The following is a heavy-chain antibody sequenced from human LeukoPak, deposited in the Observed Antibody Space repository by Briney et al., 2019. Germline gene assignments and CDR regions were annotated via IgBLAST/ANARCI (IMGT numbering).Heavy chain of an antibody. Sequence: GGSLRLSCAASGFTFSSYAMHWVRQAPGKGLEWVAVISYDGSNKYYADSVKGRFTISRDNSKNTLYLQMNSLRAEDTAVYYCARDLVVPAAIPRLWWYYYGMDVWGQGTTVTVSS. J-gene: IGHJ6*02. CDR1: GFTFSSYA. D-gene: IGHD2-2*01. V-gene: IGHV3-30*04. CDR3: ARDLVVPAAIPRLWWYYYGMDV. CDR2: ISYDGSNK.